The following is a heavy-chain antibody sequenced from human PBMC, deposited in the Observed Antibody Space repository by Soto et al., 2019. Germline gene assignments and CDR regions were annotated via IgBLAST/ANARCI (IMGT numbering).Heavy chain of an antibody. V-gene: IGHV4-34*01. CDR2: INHSGST. CDR1: GGSFSGFY. J-gene: IGHJ2*01. CDR3: VSKLGSCTGGSCNWYFDL. Sequence: QVQLQQWGAGLLKPSETLSLTCAVYGGSFSGFYWSWIRQPPGKGLEWIGEINHSGSTNSNPSLKSRVTISADTSKNQFPLPLSSVTAADTAVYYCVSKLGSCTGGSCNWYFDLWGRGTLVTVSS. D-gene: IGHD2-15*01.